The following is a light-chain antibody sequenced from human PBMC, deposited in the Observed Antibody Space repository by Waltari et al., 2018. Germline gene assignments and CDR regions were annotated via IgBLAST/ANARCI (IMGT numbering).Light chain of an antibody. J-gene: IGKJ1*01. CDR2: GAF. Sequence: QMTQSPSSLSPSVGDIVAITCRASQGIDNFLPWYQQKPGKAPRLLIYGAFTLQAGAPSRFSGSMSGTDFTLTISDLQPDDVATYYCERYDSVPRTFGQGTKVEI. CDR1: QGIDNF. CDR3: ERYDSVPRT. V-gene: IGKV1-27*01.